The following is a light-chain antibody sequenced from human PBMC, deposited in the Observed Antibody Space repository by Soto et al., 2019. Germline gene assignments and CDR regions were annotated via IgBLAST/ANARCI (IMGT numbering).Light chain of an antibody. V-gene: IGKV3-20*01. CDR2: ATS. CDR1: QSIDSAY. J-gene: IGKJ1*01. CDR3: QQYAFAPRT. Sequence: EIVLTQSPGTLSLSPGERATLSCTTSQSIDSAYLAWYQQKLGQAPRLLIHATSIRATGIPDRFSGSGSGTEFTLTISRLEPEDFAVYYCQQYAFAPRTFGQGTKVDIK.